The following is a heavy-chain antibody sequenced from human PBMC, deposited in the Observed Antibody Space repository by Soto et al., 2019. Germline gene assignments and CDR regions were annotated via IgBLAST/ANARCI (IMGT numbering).Heavy chain of an antibody. V-gene: IGHV3-15*07. CDR1: GFNFYQAW. CDR2: IKNKIDGETT. J-gene: IGHJ4*02. Sequence: GGSLRLSCAASGFNFYQAWMNWVRQAPGKGLEWVGRIKNKIDGETTDFAAPLKGRVSISRDDSKKMLYLQLNSLKTEDTAVYFCATDEQASGGYGGYPPFGYWGQGILVTVSS. D-gene: IGHD5-12*01. CDR3: ATDEQASGGYGGYPPFGY.